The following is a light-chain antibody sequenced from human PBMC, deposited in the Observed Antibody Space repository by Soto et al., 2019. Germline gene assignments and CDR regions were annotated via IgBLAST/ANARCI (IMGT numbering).Light chain of an antibody. CDR3: QQYGDSRT. CDR2: GAS. CDR1: QSTSNNY. Sequence: EIVLTQSPGTLSLSPGERATLSCGTSQSTSNNYLAWYQQKPGQAPRLLIYGASSRATGIPDRFSGSGSGTDFTLTISRLEPEDFAVYYCQQYGDSRTFGQGTKVDIK. V-gene: IGKV3-20*01. J-gene: IGKJ1*01.